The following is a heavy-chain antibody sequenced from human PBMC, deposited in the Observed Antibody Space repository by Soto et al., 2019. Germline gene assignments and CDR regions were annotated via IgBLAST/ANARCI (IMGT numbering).Heavy chain of an antibody. J-gene: IGHJ4*02. CDR3: ASGYYDILTGYPGPFDY. V-gene: IGHV4-31*03. Sequence: SETLSLTCTVSGGSISSGGYYWSRIRQHPGKGLEWIGYIYYSGITYYNPSLKSRVTISVDTSKNQFSRKLSSVTAADTAVYYCASGYYDILTGYPGPFDYWGQGTLVTVSS. CDR1: GGSISSGGYY. CDR2: IYYSGIT. D-gene: IGHD3-9*01.